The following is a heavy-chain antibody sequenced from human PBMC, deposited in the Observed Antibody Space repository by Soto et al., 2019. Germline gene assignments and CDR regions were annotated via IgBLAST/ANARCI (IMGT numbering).Heavy chain of an antibody. CDR3: AHLSTDYYGSGYLDY. D-gene: IGHD3-10*01. V-gene: IGHV2-5*01. J-gene: IGHJ4*02. Sequence: QITLKESGPTLVKPTQTLTLTCTFSGFSLSTSGVGVGWIRQPPGKALEWLALIYWNDDKRYSPSLKSRLTITKDTSKHQVVLTMTNMDPVDTATYYCAHLSTDYYGSGYLDYWGQGTLVTVSS. CDR1: GFSLSTSGVG. CDR2: IYWNDDK.